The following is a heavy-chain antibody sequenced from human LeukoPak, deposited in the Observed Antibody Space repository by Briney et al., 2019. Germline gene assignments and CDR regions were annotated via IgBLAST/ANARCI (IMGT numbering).Heavy chain of an antibody. Sequence: GGSLRLSCAASGFTFSSSAMGWVRQAPGKGLEWVSAISNNGGYTYYADSVQGRFTISRDNSKSTLCLQMNSLRAEDTAVYYCAKQLGYCSDGSCYFPYWGQGTLVTVSS. D-gene: IGHD2-15*01. J-gene: IGHJ4*02. V-gene: IGHV3-23*01. CDR3: AKQLGYCSDGSCYFPY. CDR2: ISNNGGYT. CDR1: GFTFSSSA.